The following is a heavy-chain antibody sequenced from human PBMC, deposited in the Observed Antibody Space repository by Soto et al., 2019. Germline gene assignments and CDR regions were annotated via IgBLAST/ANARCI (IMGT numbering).Heavy chain of an antibody. V-gene: IGHV3-21*01. D-gene: IGHD2-15*01. J-gene: IGHJ6*02. Sequence: EVQLVESGGGLVKPGGSLRLSCAASGFTFSSYSMNWVRQAPGKGLEWVSSISSSSSYIYYADSVKGRFTISRDNAKNSLYLQMNSLRAEDTAVYYCARDLLKCSGGSCYGYYYYGMDVWGQGTTVTVSS. CDR3: ARDLLKCSGGSCYGYYYYGMDV. CDR2: ISSSSSYI. CDR1: GFTFSSYS.